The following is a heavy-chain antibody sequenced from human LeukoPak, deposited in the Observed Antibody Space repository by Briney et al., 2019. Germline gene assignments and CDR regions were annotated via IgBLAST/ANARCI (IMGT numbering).Heavy chain of an antibody. J-gene: IGHJ4*02. V-gene: IGHV3-30*18. Sequence: GGSLRLSCAASGFTFSSYGMHWVRQAPGKGLEWVAVISYDGSNKYYADSVKGRFTISRDNSKNTLYLQMNSLRAEDTAVYYCAKGGPYGSGRDFDYWGQGTLVTVSS. D-gene: IGHD3-10*01. CDR3: AKGGPYGSGRDFDY. CDR2: ISYDGSNK. CDR1: GFTFSSYG.